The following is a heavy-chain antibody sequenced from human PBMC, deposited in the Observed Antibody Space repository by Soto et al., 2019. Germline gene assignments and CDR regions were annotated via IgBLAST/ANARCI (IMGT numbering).Heavy chain of an antibody. CDR3: ATGDFDILTGDDQGPFFDF. J-gene: IGHJ4*02. CDR1: GGTFSSYT. D-gene: IGHD3-9*01. V-gene: IGHV1-69*02. CDR2: IIPILGIA. Sequence: SVKVSCKASGGTFSSYTISWVRQAPGQGHEWMGRIIPILGIANYAQKFQGRVTITADKSTSTAYMELSSLRSEDTAVYYCATGDFDILTGDDQGPFFDFWGRGTLVTVSS.